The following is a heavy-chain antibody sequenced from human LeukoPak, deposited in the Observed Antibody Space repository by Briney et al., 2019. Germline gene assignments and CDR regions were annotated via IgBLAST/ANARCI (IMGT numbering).Heavy chain of an antibody. CDR3: ARGLSPYYYYYMDV. D-gene: IGHD3-16*02. V-gene: IGHV4-34*01. Sequence: PSETLSLTCAVYGGSFSGYYWSWIRQPPGKGLEWIGEINHSGSTNYNPSLKSRVTISVDTSKNQFSLKLSSVTAADTAVYYCARGLSPYYYYYMDVWVKGTTVTVSS. J-gene: IGHJ6*03. CDR2: INHSGST. CDR1: GGSFSGYY.